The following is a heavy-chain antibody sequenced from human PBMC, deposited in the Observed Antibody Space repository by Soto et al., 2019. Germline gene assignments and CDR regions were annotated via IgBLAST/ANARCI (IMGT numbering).Heavy chain of an antibody. CDR2: IYYSGST. J-gene: IGHJ6*02. CDR3: VRCYEYYYYGMDV. V-gene: IGHV4-31*03. CDR1: GGSISSGGYY. Sequence: QVQLQESGPGLVKPSQTLSLTCTVSGGSISSGGYYWSWIRQYPGKGLEWIGYIYYSGSTYYNPSLKSRVTIAVDTSKNQFSLKLSSVTAADTAVYYCVRCYEYYYYGMDVWGQGTTVTVSS. D-gene: IGHD2-15*01.